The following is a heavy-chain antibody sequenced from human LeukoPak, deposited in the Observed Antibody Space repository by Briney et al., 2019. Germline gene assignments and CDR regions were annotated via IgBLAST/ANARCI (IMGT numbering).Heavy chain of an antibody. D-gene: IGHD2-15*01. Sequence: SVKVSCKASGGTFSSYAISWVRQAPGQGLEWMGGIIPIFGTANYAQKFQGRVTITADESTSTAYMELSSLRSEDTAVYYCARETLYCSGGSCYSGLYYFDYWGQGTLVTVSS. V-gene: IGHV1-69*13. CDR2: IIPIFGTA. J-gene: IGHJ4*02. CDR3: ARETLYCSGGSCYSGLYYFDY. CDR1: GGTFSSYA.